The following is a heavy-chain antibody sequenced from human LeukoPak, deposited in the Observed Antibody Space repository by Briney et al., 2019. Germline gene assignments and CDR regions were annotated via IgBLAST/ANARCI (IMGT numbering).Heavy chain of an antibody. CDR3: ARDLAYCGGDCYSNAFDI. CDR1: GGSISSYY. Sequence: PSETLSLTCTVSGGSISSYYWSWIRQPPGKGLEWIGYIYYSGSTNYNPSLKSRVTISVDTSKNQFSLKLSSVTAADTAVYYCARDLAYCGGDCYSNAFDIWGQGTTVTVSS. J-gene: IGHJ3*02. V-gene: IGHV4-59*01. CDR2: IYYSGST. D-gene: IGHD2-21*02.